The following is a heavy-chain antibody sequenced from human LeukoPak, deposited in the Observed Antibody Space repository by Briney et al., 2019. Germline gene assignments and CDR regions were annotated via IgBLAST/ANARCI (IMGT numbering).Heavy chain of an antibody. J-gene: IGHJ4*02. V-gene: IGHV3-23*01. Sequence: GGSLRLSCTAAGFAVGSYAMAWVRQAPGKGLEGVAAIGSDYDRVHEDSVKGRFTISRDNSKSTLYLQMDNLRPEDTAVYFCAKSAGVATIYFDCWGQGALVTVSS. CDR2: IGSDYDR. D-gene: IGHD5-12*01. CDR3: AKSAGVATIYFDC. CDR1: GFAVGSYA.